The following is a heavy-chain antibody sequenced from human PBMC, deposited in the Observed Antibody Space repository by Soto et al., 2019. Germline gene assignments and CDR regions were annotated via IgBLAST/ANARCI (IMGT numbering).Heavy chain of an antibody. CDR2: IYYSRST. V-gene: IGHV4-59*01. D-gene: IGHD3-9*01. Sequence: QVQLQESGPGLVKPSETLSLTCTVSGGSISSYYWSWIRQPPGKGLEWIGYIYYSRSTNYNPSLKSRVTISVDTSKNPFSLKLSSVTAADTAVYYCASSNVLRYFDWQTWGQGTLVTVSS. CDR1: GGSISSYY. CDR3: ASSNVLRYFDWQT. J-gene: IGHJ5*02.